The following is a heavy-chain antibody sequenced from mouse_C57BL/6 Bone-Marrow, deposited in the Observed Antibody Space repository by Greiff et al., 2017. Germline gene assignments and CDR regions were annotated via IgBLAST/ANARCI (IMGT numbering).Heavy chain of an antibody. D-gene: IGHD2-2*01. CDR3: AREGVWLGWYFDV. J-gene: IGHJ1*03. CDR1: GYTFTSSG. CDR2: IYPRSGNT. Sequence: VQLQQSGAELARPGASVKLSCKASGYTFTSSGISWVKQRTGQGLEWIGEIYPRSGNTYYNEKFKGKATLTADKSSSKAYMELRRLTSEDSAVYFGAREGVWLGWYFDVWGTGTTVTVSS. V-gene: IGHV1-81*01.